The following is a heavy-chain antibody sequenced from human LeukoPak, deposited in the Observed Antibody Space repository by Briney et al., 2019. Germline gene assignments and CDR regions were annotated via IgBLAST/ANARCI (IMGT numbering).Heavy chain of an antibody. CDR3: ARDSPYYDSSGYYSGYYYYMDV. CDR1: GGSISSYY. J-gene: IGHJ6*03. D-gene: IGHD3-22*01. CDR2: IYYSGST. Sequence: PSETLSLTCSVSGGSISSYYWSWLRQPPGKGLEWIGYIYYSGSTNYNPSLKSRVTISVDTSKNQFSLELSSVTAADTAVYYCARDSPYYDSSGYYSGYYYYMDVWGKGTTVTVSS. V-gene: IGHV4-59*01.